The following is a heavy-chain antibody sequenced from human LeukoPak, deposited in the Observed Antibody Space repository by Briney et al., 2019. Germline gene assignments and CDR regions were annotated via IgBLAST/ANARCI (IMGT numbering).Heavy chain of an antibody. CDR2: IYNSGST. J-gene: IGHJ4*02. CDR3: ARDRELGY. D-gene: IGHD3-10*01. CDR1: GDSISIYY. V-gene: IGHV4-59*01. Sequence: ETLSLTCTVSGDSISIYYWSWIRQPPGKGLEWIGYIYNSGSTNYNPSLKSRVTISVDTSKNQFALKLTSVTAADTAVYYCARDRELGYWGQGTLVTVSS.